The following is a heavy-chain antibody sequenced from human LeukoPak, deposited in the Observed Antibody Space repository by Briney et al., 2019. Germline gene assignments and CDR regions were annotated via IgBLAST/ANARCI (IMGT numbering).Heavy chain of an antibody. CDR3: ARDRSSYDFWSGYKDYYYYYGMDV. J-gene: IGHJ6*02. D-gene: IGHD3-3*01. V-gene: IGHV1-18*01. Sequence: ASVKVSCKASGYTFTSYGISWVRQAPGQGLEWMGWISAYNGNTNYAQKLQGRVTMTTDTSTSTAYMELRSLRSDDTAVYYCARDRSSYDFWSGYKDYYYYYGMDVWGQGTTVTVSS. CDR1: GYTFTSYG. CDR2: ISAYNGNT.